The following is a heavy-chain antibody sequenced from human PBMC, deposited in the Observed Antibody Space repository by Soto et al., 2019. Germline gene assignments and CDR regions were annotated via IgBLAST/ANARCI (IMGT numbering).Heavy chain of an antibody. CDR1: GFTFSSYG. D-gene: IGHD3-3*01. V-gene: IGHV3-33*01. CDR3: ARDQKRTIFGVVIQTAKFDY. Sequence: GGSLRLSCAASGFTFSSYGMHWVRQAPGKGLEWVAVIWYDGSNKYYADSVKGRFTISRDNSKNTLYLQMNSLRAEDTAVYYCARDQKRTIFGVVIQTAKFDYWGQGTLVTVSS. CDR2: IWYDGSNK. J-gene: IGHJ4*02.